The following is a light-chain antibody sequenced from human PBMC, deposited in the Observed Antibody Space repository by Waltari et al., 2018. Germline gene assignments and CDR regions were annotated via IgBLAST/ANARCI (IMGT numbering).Light chain of an antibody. Sequence: DVVMTQSPLSLPVTPGEPASISCRSSQSLLYSNGYNYVNWYFQRPGQSPQLLIFSGSNRASGVPGRFSGSGSGTDFTLKISRVEAEDVGVYYCMQGLHFPLTFGPGTKVDIK. CDR2: SGS. CDR1: QSLLYSNGYNY. CDR3: MQGLHFPLT. J-gene: IGKJ3*01. V-gene: IGKV2-28*01.